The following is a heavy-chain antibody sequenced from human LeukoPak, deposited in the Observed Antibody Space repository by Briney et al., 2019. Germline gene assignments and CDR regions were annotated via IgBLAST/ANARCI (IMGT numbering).Heavy chain of an antibody. J-gene: IGHJ4*02. CDR3: AGALRSMVATD. CDR1: GFTFSSYA. D-gene: IGHD5-12*01. Sequence: PGGSQRLSCAASGFTFSSYAMSWVRQAPGKGLEWVAAISNSGTSTYYADSVKGRFTISRDNSKNTLYLQMNSLRAEDTAVYYCAGALRSMVATDWGQGTLVTVSS. V-gene: IGHV3-23*01. CDR2: ISNSGTST.